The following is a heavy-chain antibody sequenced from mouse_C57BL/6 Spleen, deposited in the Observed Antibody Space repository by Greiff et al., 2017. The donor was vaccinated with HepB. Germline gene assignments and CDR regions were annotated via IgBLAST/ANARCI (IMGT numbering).Heavy chain of an antibody. CDR1: GFTFSDYY. CDR2: INYDGSST. Sequence: EVKVEESEGGLVQPGSSMKLSCTASGFTFSDYYMAWVRQVPEKGLEWVANINYDGSSTYYLDSLKSRFIISRDNAKNILYLQMSSLKSEDTATYYCARVYGNYVGGAMDYWGQGTSVTVSS. V-gene: IGHV5-16*01. D-gene: IGHD2-1*01. J-gene: IGHJ4*01. CDR3: ARVYGNYVGGAMDY.